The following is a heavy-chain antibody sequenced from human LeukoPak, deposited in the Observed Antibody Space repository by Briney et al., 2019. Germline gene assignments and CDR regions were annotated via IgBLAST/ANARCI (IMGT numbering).Heavy chain of an antibody. CDR1: GFNFSTFA. Sequence: GGSLRLSCAVSGFNFSTFAMNWVRQAPGKGLEWVSSLSDSAVSSYYADSVKGRFTISRDNSKNTLYLQMNSLRAEDTATYYCAKAPDSSGFPSYFDSWGQGTLVAVSS. CDR2: LSDSAVSS. D-gene: IGHD3-22*01. V-gene: IGHV3-23*01. CDR3: AKAPDSSGFPSYFDS. J-gene: IGHJ4*02.